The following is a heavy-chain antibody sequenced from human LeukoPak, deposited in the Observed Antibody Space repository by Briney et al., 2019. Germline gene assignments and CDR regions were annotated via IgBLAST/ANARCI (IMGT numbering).Heavy chain of an antibody. D-gene: IGHD3-22*01. CDR3: ARQYYYDSSGYSD. CDR2: IYYTGTP. Sequence: SETLSLTCTVSGGSISSIRYSWGWIRQPPGKGLEWIGTIYYTGTPYLNPSLRGRVTISVDTSKTQFSLKLSSVTAADTAVYYCARQYYYDSSGYSDWGQGTLVTVSS. J-gene: IGHJ4*02. CDR1: GGSISSIRYS. V-gene: IGHV4-39*01.